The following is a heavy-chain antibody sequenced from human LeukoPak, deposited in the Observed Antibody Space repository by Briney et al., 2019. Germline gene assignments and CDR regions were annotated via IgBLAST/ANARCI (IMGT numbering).Heavy chain of an antibody. CDR1: GFTFSSYA. CDR3: AKDPRSGSYFGEYFQH. J-gene: IGHJ1*01. V-gene: IGHV3-23*01. D-gene: IGHD1-26*01. CDR2: ISGSGGST. Sequence: SGGSLRLSRAASGFTFSSYAMSWVRQAPGKGLEWVSAISGSGGSTYYADSVKGRFTISRDNSKNTLYLQMNSLRAEDTAVYYCAKDPRSGSYFGEYFQHWGQGTLVTVSS.